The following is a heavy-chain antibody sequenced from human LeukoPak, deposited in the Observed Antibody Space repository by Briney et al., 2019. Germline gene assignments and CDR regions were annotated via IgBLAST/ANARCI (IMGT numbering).Heavy chain of an antibody. V-gene: IGHV3-33*01. CDR2: IWYDGSNK. CDR3: ARDYCSGGSCYSGWYYYYYYGVDV. J-gene: IGHJ6*02. D-gene: IGHD2-15*01. CDR1: GFTFSSYG. Sequence: HTGRSLRLSCAASGFTFSSYGMHWVRQAPGKGLEWVADIWYDGSNKYYADSVKGRFTISRDNSKNTLYLQMNSLRAEDTAVYYCARDYCSGGSCYSGWYYYYYYGVDVWGQGTTVTVSS.